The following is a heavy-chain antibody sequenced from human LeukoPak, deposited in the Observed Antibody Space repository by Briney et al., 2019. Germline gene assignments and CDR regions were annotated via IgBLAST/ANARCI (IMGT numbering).Heavy chain of an antibody. D-gene: IGHD3-10*01. CDR2: INHSGST. J-gene: IGHJ4*02. Sequence: SETLSLTCAVYGGSFSGYYWSWIRQPPGKGLEWIGEINHSGSTNYNPSLKSRVTISVDTSKNQFSLKLSSVTAADTAVYYCARGAVMVRGVIPIDYWGQGTLVTVSS. CDR1: GGSFSGYY. CDR3: ARGAVMVRGVIPIDY. V-gene: IGHV4-34*01.